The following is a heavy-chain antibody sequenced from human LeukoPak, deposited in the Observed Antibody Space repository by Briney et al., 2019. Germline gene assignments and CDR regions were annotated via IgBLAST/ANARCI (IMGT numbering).Heavy chain of an antibody. V-gene: IGHV3-53*01. CDR3: ATLPRIAAV. Sequence: PGGSLRLSCAASGFTVSSNHMSWVRQAPGKGLEWVAVIYSGGSTYYADSVQGRFTISRDNSKNTLYLQMNSLRAEDTAVYYCATLPRIAAVWGQGTLVTVSS. D-gene: IGHD6-13*01. CDR2: IYSGGST. J-gene: IGHJ4*02. CDR1: GFTVSSNH.